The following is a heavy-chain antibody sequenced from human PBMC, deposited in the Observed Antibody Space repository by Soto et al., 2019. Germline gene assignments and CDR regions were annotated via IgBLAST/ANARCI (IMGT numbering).Heavy chain of an antibody. J-gene: IGHJ6*02. D-gene: IGHD2-2*02. Sequence: GESLKISCKGSGFSFTSYWIAWVRQMPGKGLEWVGIIHPGDSDIRYSPSFQGQVTISADRSISTAYLQWSSLKASDTAMYYCGRLDGCSGSICSTRGNYYYSGMDVWGQGTTVTVSS. CDR2: IHPGDSDI. CDR3: GRLDGCSGSICSTRGNYYYSGMDV. V-gene: IGHV5-51*01. CDR1: GFSFTSYW.